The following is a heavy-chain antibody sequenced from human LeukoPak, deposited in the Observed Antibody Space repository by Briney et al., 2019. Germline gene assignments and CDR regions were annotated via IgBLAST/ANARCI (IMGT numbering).Heavy chain of an antibody. CDR1: GDSVTSTY. CDR3: ARESAGSLHDSTAAFHY. CDR2: GHHSESS. Sequence: SETLSLTCSVSGDSVTSTYWSWIRQPPGKGLEWIAYGHHSESSNYNPSFRSRVIIPVDTSRNQFSLRLSSVTAADTAIYYCARESAGSLHDSTAAFHYWGQGILVIVSS. J-gene: IGHJ4*02. D-gene: IGHD2-8*02. V-gene: IGHV4-59*02.